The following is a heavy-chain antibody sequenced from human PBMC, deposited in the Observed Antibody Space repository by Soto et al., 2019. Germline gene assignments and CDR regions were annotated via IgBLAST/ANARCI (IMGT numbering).Heavy chain of an antibody. CDR1: GFSFSTYG. V-gene: IGHV3-23*01. J-gene: IGHJ4*02. CDR3: AKWHGYGEH. D-gene: IGHD4-17*01. CDR2: VSGGSGTT. Sequence: EVQLLESGGGLVQPGGSLRLSCAVSGFSFSTYGVTWVRQAPGKGLEWVSGVSGGSGTTHYADSVKGRFTITGDTSKNTVYLQMNSLRVEDTAVYYCAKWHGYGEHWCQGTLVTVSS.